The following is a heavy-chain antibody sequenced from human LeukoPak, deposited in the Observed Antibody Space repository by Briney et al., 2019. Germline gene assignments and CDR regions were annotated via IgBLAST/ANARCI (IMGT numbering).Heavy chain of an antibody. CDR1: GYSFTSYW. V-gene: IGHV5-51*01. D-gene: IGHD6-13*01. CDR3: ARAPTGFSTPYHFDY. J-gene: IGHJ4*02. CDR2: IYPGDSDT. Sequence: RGESLKISCKASGYSFTSYWIGWVRQMPGKGLEWMGIIYPGDSDTTYSPSFQGQVTISADTSISTAYLQWSSLRASDTAMYYCARAPTGFSTPYHFDYWGQGTLVTVSS.